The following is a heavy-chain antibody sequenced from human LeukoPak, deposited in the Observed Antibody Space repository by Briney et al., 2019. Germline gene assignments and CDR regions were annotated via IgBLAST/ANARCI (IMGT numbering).Heavy chain of an antibody. V-gene: IGHV3-23*01. CDR3: ARSLLPGPTFDY. CDR2: ISSSGGST. D-gene: IGHD3-22*01. J-gene: IGHJ4*02. CDR1: GFTFSSYA. Sequence: GGSLRPSCAASGFTFSSYAMSWVRQAPGKGLEWVSAISSSGGSTYYADSVKGRFTISRDNSKNTLYLQMNSLRAEDTAVYYCARSLLPGPTFDYWGQGTLVTVSS.